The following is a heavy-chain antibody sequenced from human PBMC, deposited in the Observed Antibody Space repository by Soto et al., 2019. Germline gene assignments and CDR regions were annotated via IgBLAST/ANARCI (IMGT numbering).Heavy chain of an antibody. V-gene: IGHV1-18*01. J-gene: IGHJ5*02. D-gene: IGHD3-10*01. Sequence: HLVQSGPGVHRPEASMTVSCKTSGDTFANFGLSWVRQAPRQDLEWMGWFATYNNNKNYGQKFQGRLTLTTNASTSTAYMELESLGYDETAVYYCARVVRRVVNWFDPWGQGTLVTVSS. CDR1: GDTFANFG. CDR2: FATYNNNK. CDR3: ARVVRRVVNWFDP.